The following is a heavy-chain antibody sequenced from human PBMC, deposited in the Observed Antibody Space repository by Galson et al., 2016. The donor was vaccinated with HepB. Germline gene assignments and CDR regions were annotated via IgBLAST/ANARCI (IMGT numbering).Heavy chain of an antibody. V-gene: IGHV2-5*02. CDR1: GFSVRTTEVG. Sequence: PALVKPTQTLTLTCTFSGFSVRTTEVGVAWIRQPPGKALEWLALIYWDDDKRYSPSLKSRITITKDTSKNQVVLTMTNMDPVDTATYYCAHFSRTGYDFHFWGQGTLLTVSS. CDR2: IYWDDDK. D-gene: IGHD5-12*01. CDR3: AHFSRTGYDFHF. J-gene: IGHJ4*02.